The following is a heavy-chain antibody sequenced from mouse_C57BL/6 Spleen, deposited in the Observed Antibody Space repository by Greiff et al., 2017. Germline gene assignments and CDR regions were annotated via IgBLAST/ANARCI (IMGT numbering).Heavy chain of an antibody. Sequence: VQLQQPGAELVKPGASVKMSCKASGYTFTSYWITWVKQRPGQGLEWIGDIYPGSGSTNYNEKFKSKATLTVDTSSSTAYMQLSSLTSEDSAVYYCARVGNYEAWFAYWGQGTLVTVSA. V-gene: IGHV1-55*01. D-gene: IGHD2-1*01. CDR3: ARVGNYEAWFAY. CDR1: GYTFTSYW. J-gene: IGHJ3*01. CDR2: IYPGSGST.